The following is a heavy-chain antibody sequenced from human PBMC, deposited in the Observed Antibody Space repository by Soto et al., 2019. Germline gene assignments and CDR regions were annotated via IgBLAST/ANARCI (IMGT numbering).Heavy chain of an antibody. CDR3: AKDAYSSSTGVDY. Sequence: EVQLVESGGGLVQPGRSLRLSCAASGFTFDDYAMHWVRQAPGKGLEWVSGISWNSGSIGYADSVKGRFTISRDNAKNSLYLQMNSLRAEDTALYYCAKDAYSSSTGVDYWGQGTLVTVSS. V-gene: IGHV3-9*01. J-gene: IGHJ4*02. D-gene: IGHD6-6*01. CDR2: ISWNSGSI. CDR1: GFTFDDYA.